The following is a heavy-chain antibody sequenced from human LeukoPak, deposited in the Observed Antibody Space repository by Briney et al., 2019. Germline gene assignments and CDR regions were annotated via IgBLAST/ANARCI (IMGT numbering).Heavy chain of an antibody. D-gene: IGHD3-9*01. CDR1: GFTISSCG. V-gene: IGHV3-30*02. Sequence: GGSLRLSCAASGFTISSCGMYGVRQAPGKRLEWVAVNCYDGSNRYYADAVKGRFTISRDNSKNTLYLQMNSLRAEDTALYYCAKDYDDKFDYWGQGTLVTVSS. CDR3: AKDYDDKFDY. CDR2: NCYDGSNR. J-gene: IGHJ4*02.